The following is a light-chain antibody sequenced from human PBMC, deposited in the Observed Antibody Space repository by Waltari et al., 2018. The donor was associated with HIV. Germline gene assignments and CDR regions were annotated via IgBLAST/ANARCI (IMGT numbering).Light chain of an antibody. CDR3: YSYAGGYTLV. CDR2: DVT. CDR1: TIPVVRYAS. J-gene: IGLJ2*01. Sequence: QPTLTHPPSVSGSPGRPAPISCPGTTIPVVRYASASGYQQHPGKAPKLIIYDVTTRPAGVPDRFSGSKSGNTASLTISGLQADDESDFYCYSYAGGYTLVFGGGTKLTVL. V-gene: IGLV2-11*01.